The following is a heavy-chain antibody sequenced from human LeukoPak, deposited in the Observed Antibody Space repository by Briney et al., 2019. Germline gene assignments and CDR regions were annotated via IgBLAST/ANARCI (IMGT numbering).Heavy chain of an antibody. CDR3: ARDMREWLFQFFDY. V-gene: IGHV1-2*06. J-gene: IGHJ4*02. CDR1: GYTFTGYY. CDR2: INPNSGGT. Sequence: ASVKVSCKASGYTFTGYYKHWVRQAPGQGLEWMGRINPNSGGTNYAQKFQGRVTMTRDTSISTAYMELSRLRSDDTAVYYCARDMREWLFQFFDYWGQGTLVTVSS. D-gene: IGHD3-3*01.